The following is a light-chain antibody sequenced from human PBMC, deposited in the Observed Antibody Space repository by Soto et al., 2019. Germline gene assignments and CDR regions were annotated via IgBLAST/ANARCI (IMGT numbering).Light chain of an antibody. CDR2: DAS. CDR3: QQRTNWPLT. J-gene: IGKJ4*01. CDR1: QSVSSY. Sequence: EILLTQSPATLSLSPGERATLSCRASQSVSSYLAWYQQKPGQAPRLLIYDASNSATGIPARFSGSGSGTDCTLTIRSLEPEDFAVYYCQQRTNWPLTFGGGTKVEI. V-gene: IGKV3-11*01.